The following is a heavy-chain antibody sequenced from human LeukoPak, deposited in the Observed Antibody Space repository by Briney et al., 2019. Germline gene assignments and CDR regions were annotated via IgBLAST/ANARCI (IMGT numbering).Heavy chain of an antibody. CDR3: AKQLRGDSASDAFDI. V-gene: IGHV3-23*01. Sequence: GALRLSCVASGFTFSSYSMNWVLQAPGKGLEWVSAISGSGGSTYYADSVKGRFTISRDNSKNTLYLQMNSLRAEDTAVYYCAKQLRGDSASDAFDIWGQGTMVTVSS. D-gene: IGHD5-12*01. CDR1: GFTFSSYS. CDR2: ISGSGGST. J-gene: IGHJ3*02.